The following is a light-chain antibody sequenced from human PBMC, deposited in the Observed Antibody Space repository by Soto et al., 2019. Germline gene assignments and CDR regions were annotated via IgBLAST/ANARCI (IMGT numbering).Light chain of an antibody. J-gene: IGLJ3*02. CDR2: EVS. CDR1: SSDIGSYNL. Sequence: QSALTQPASVSGSLGQSISISCTGTSSDIGSYNLVSWYQQYPGKAPKLMILEVSERPSGVSNRFSGSKSGDTASLTISGLQAEDEAVYYCCSYAGSGKVVFGGGTKLTVL. CDR3: CSYAGSGKVV. V-gene: IGLV2-23*02.